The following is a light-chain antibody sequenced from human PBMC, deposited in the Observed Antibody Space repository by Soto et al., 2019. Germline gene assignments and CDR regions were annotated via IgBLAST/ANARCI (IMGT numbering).Light chain of an antibody. Sequence: DIQMTQSPSSLSASVGDRVTITCRASPGISNYLAWYQQKPGKVPKLLIYAASTLQSGVPSRFSGSGSGTDVTLTISSLQPEDVATYYCQKYNSAPPTFGPGPKVDI. CDR2: AAS. CDR1: PGISNY. J-gene: IGKJ3*01. CDR3: QKYNSAPPT. V-gene: IGKV1-27*01.